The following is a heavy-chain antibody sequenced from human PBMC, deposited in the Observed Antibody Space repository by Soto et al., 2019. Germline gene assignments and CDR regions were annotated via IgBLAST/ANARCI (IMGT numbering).Heavy chain of an antibody. CDR2: IYYSGST. D-gene: IGHD3-22*01. V-gene: IGHV4-59*12. CDR1: GGSISSYY. Sequence: PSETLSLTCTVSGGSISSYYWSWIRQPPGKGLEWIGYIYYSGSTYYNPSLKSRVTISVDRSKNQFSLKLSSVTAADTAVYYCARYLGNYYYDSSGYHYYFDSWGQGTLVTVSS. CDR3: ARYLGNYYYDSSGYHYYFDS. J-gene: IGHJ4*01.